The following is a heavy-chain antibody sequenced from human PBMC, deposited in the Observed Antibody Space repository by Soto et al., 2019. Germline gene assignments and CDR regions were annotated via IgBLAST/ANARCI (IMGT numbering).Heavy chain of an antibody. CDR3: ARVRIVGAREIDF. D-gene: IGHD1-26*01. J-gene: IGHJ4*02. V-gene: IGHV1-18*04. CDR2: ISGYNGDI. Sequence: QVHLVQSGGEVKKPGASVKVSCKASGYTFNRHGITWVRQAPGQGLEWMGWISGYNGDINSEQKFQGRVTLSSDTRTSTVYLELKSLRFDDTAVYYCARVRIVGAREIDFWGQGTLVTASS. CDR1: GYTFNRHG.